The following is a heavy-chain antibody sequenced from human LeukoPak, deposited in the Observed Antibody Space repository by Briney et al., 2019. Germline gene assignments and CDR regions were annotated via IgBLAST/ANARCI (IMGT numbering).Heavy chain of an antibody. CDR2: IKQDGSEK. CDR1: GFPFSSYW. CDR3: ARLNAGYDSSGYAYNWFDP. V-gene: IGHV3-7*01. Sequence: PGGSLRLSCAASGFPFSSYWMSWVRQAPGKGLEWVANIKQDGSEKYYVDSVKGRFTIPRDNAKNSLYLQMNSLRAEDTAVYYCARLNAGYDSSGYAYNWFDPWGQGTLVTVSS. D-gene: IGHD3-22*01. J-gene: IGHJ5*02.